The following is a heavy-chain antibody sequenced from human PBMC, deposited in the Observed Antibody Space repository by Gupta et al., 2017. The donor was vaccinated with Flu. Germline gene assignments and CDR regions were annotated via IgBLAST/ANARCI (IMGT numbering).Heavy chain of an antibody. CDR3: ARGRDYTFDI. J-gene: IGHJ3*02. CDR1: GIIVSSNY. CDR2: INTAGTT. V-gene: IGHV3-53*02. D-gene: IGHD4-11*01. Sequence: EVQLVETGGGLIQPGGSLRLSCAASGIIVSSNYMTWVRQAPGKGLEWVSGINTAGTTYYADSVKGRFSLPRDSSKNTLCLQMNSLRAEDTALYYCARGRDYTFDIWGQGTMVTVSS.